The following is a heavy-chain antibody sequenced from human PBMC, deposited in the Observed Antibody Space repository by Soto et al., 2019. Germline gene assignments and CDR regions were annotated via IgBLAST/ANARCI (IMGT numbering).Heavy chain of an antibody. CDR3: ARDHPNRNYGTCFDY. D-gene: IGHD1-7*01. J-gene: IGHJ4*02. CDR2: ISSSGINI. V-gene: IGHV3-48*03. Sequence: EVQLVESGGALVQPGGSLRLSCAASGFSFSIYEMNWVRQAPGKGLEWVSYISSSGINIHYADSVKGRFTISRDNAKNSLYLPRNSLRAEDTAVYYCARDHPNRNYGTCFDYWGQGTLVTVSS. CDR1: GFSFSIYE.